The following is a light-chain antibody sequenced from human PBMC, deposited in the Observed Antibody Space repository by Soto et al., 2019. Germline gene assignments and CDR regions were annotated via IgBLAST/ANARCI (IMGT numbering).Light chain of an antibody. V-gene: IGLV1-47*01. CDR2: RKN. CDR1: SSNIGSNY. CDR3: AAWDDSLSGWV. Sequence: QAVVTQPPSASGTPGQRVTISCSGSSSNIGSNYVYWYQQLPGTAPKLLIYRKNQRPSGVPDRFSGSKSGTSASLAISGLRSEDEADYYCAAWDDSLSGWVFGGGTQLTVL. J-gene: IGLJ3*02.